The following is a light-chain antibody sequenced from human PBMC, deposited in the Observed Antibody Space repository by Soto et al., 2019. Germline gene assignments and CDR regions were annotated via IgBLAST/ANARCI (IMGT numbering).Light chain of an antibody. Sequence: EIVMTQSPATLSMSPGEGATLYCRASQGIGTTLAWYQQKPGQTPRLLIYNAYIRATGVPARFSGSASGTEFTLTISSLQSEDFAVYYCQHYSDWPLTFGGGTRVDNK. CDR3: QHYSDWPLT. CDR1: QGIGTT. V-gene: IGKV3-15*01. J-gene: IGKJ4*01. CDR2: NAY.